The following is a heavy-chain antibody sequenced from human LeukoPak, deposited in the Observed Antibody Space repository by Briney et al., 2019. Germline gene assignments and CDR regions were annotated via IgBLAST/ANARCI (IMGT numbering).Heavy chain of an antibody. CDR2: IDLNSGGT. CDR3: ARDDGSSSENAFDF. J-gene: IGHJ3*01. V-gene: IGHV1-2*02. Sequence: ASVKVSCKASGYTFTDYYIHWVRQAPGQGLEWMGWIDLNSGGTKYEQKFQGRVTMTRDTSVSTAYMELSRLTSDDTAVYYCARDDGSSSENAFDFWGQGTMDSVS. CDR1: GYTFTDYY. D-gene: IGHD6-6*01.